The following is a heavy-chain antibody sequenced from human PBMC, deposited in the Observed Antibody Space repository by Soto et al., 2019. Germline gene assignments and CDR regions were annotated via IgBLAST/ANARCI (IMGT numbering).Heavy chain of an antibody. Sequence: ASVKVSCKVSGYTLTELSMHWVRQAPGKGLEWMGGFDPEDGETIYAQKFQGRVTMTEDTSTDTAYMELSSLRSEDTAVYYCATNSIVGATSPFDYWGQGTLVTVSS. J-gene: IGHJ4*02. CDR2: FDPEDGET. V-gene: IGHV1-24*01. CDR1: GYTLTELS. CDR3: ATNSIVGATSPFDY. D-gene: IGHD1-26*01.